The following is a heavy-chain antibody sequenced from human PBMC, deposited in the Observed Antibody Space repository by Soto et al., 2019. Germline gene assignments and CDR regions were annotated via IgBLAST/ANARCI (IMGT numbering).Heavy chain of an antibody. D-gene: IGHD2-2*01. CDR1: GYTFTSYV. V-gene: IGHV1-18*01. CDR2: ISAYNGNT. CDR3: ARDIVVVPAAIPTYYYYGMDV. J-gene: IGHJ6*02. Sequence: ASVKVSCKASGYTFTSYVISWVLQAPGQGLEWMGWISAYNGNTNYAQKLQGRVTMTTDTSTSTAYMELRSLRSDDTAVYYCARDIVVVPAAIPTYYYYGMDVWGQGTTVTVSS.